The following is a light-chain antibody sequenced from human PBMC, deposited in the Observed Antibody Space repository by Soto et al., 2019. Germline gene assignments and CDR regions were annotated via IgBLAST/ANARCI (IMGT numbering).Light chain of an antibody. Sequence: DIQMTQSPSTLSASVGDRVTITCRASQSISSWLAWYQPKPGKAPNLLIYKASSLESGVPSRFSGSGSGTEFTLTIRSLQPDDFATDYCQQYNSYSTFGQGTKVDIK. CDR3: QQYNSYST. CDR2: KAS. CDR1: QSISSW. J-gene: IGKJ1*01. V-gene: IGKV1-5*03.